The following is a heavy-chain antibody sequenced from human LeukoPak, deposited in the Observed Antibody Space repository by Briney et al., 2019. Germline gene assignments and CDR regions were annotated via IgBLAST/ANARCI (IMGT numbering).Heavy chain of an antibody. CDR1: GGTFSSYA. Sequence: SVKVSCKASGGTFSSYAISWVRQAPGQGLEWMGGIIPIFGTANYAQKFQGRVTITADESTSTAYMELSSLRAEDTAVYYCAREGYYYDSSGSIDYWGQGTLVTVSS. CDR2: IIPIFGTA. J-gene: IGHJ4*02. CDR3: AREGYYYDSSGSIDY. D-gene: IGHD3-22*01. V-gene: IGHV1-69*13.